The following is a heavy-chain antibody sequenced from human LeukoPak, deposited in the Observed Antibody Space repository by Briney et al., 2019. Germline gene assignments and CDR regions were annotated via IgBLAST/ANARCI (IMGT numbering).Heavy chain of an antibody. CDR2: IIPIFGIA. CDR1: GGTFSSYA. CDR3: ARDEAVGGY. Sequence: GSSVKLSCKASGGTFSSYAISWVRQAPGQGLEWMGRIIPIFGIANYAQKFQGRVTITADKSTSTAYMELSSLRSEDTAVYYCARDEAVGGYWGQGTLVTVSS. J-gene: IGHJ4*02. D-gene: IGHD3-16*01. V-gene: IGHV1-69*04.